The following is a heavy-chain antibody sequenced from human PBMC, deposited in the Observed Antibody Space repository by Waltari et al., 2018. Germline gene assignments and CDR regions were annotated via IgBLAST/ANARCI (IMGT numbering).Heavy chain of an antibody. CDR2: IYPGDSDT. D-gene: IGHD3-10*01. J-gene: IGHJ4*02. V-gene: IGHV5-51*01. Sequence: EVPVVQSGAEVQKPGESLKISGEGSGYSFTTTWIGWVRQMPGKGLEWMGIIYPGDSDTRYSPSFQGQVTISADKSINTAYLQWSTLKASDTAMYYCVVGSSFDYWGQGTLVTVSS. CDR1: GYSFTTTW. CDR3: VVGSSFDY.